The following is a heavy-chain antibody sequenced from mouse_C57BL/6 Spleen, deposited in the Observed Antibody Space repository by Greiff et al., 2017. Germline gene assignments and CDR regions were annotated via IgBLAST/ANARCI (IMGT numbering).Heavy chain of an antibody. J-gene: IGHJ2*01. CDR2: IYPGDGDT. D-gene: IGHD2-5*01. CDR3: ARGHSNLYFDY. Sequence: QVQLLQSGPELVKPGASVKISCKASGYAFSSSWMNWVKQRPGKGLEWIGRIYPGDGDTNYNGKVKGKATLTADKSSSTAYMQLSSLTSEDSAVYFCARGHSNLYFDYWGQGTTLTVSS. CDR1: GYAFSSSW. V-gene: IGHV1-82*01.